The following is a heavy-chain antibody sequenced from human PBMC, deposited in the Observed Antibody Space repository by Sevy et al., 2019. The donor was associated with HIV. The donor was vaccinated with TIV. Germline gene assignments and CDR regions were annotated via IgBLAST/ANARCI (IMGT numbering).Heavy chain of an antibody. D-gene: IGHD3-3*02. V-gene: IGHV4-59*01. CDR1: GGSTNFYY. CDR3: ARDQGISGPRFPFY. CDR2: IYYSGST. Sequence: SETLSLTCTVSGGSTNFYYWNWIRQPPGKGLEWIGHIYYSGSTDYNPSLESRVTISVDTSTRQFALKMTSVTSADTAIYDCARDQGISGPRFPFYWGQGALVTVSS. J-gene: IGHJ4*02.